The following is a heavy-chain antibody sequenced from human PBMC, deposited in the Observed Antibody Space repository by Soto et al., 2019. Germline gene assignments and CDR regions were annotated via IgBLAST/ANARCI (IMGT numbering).Heavy chain of an antibody. CDR2: VSPPFRTS. V-gene: IGHV1-69*01. Sequence: QVQLVQSGAEVQKPGSSVKVSCKTSGVSFNNNGIGWVRQAPGHGLEWMGGVSPPFRTSNYARKFQGRISITADASTGTVNMGLSSLTSEDTAQYYCARVLYYGSGSYSPYGMDVWGQGTTVTVSS. D-gene: IGHD3-10*01. J-gene: IGHJ6*02. CDR1: GVSFNNNG. CDR3: ARVLYYGSGSYSPYGMDV.